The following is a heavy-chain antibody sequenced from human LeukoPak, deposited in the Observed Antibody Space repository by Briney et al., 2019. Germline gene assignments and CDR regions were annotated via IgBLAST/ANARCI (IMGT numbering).Heavy chain of an antibody. CDR1: GFTFSNAW. V-gene: IGHV3-15*01. J-gene: IGHJ6*03. CDR3: TTEGSAAAMWEYYYYYYMDV. CDR2: IKSKTDDGAT. D-gene: IGHD2-2*01. Sequence: GGSLRLSCAASGFTFSNAWMSWVRQAPGKGLEWVGRIKSKTDDGATDYAAPVKGRFTISRDDSKNTLYLQMNSLKTEDTAVYYCTTEGSAAAMWEYYYYYYMDVWGKGTTVTVSS.